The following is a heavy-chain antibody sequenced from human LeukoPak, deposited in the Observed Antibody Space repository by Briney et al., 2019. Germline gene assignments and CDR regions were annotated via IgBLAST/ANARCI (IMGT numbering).Heavy chain of an antibody. CDR3: AREPWELLNKAFDI. D-gene: IGHD1-26*01. J-gene: IGHJ3*02. V-gene: IGHV3-33*01. Sequence: GSLRLSCAASGFTFSSYGMHWVRQAPGKGLEWVAVIWYDGSNKYYADSVKGRFTISRDNSKNTLYLQMNSLRAEDTAVYYCAREPWELLNKAFDIWGQGTMVTVSS. CDR2: IWYDGSNK. CDR1: GFTFSSYG.